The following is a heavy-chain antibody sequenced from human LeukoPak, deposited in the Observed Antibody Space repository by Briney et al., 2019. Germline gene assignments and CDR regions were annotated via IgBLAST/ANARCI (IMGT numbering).Heavy chain of an antibody. D-gene: IGHD3-3*01. V-gene: IGHV3-21*01. CDR3: ARGGQPGTYYDFWSGYYPYNWFDP. J-gene: IGHJ5*02. CDR1: GFTFGAYS. CDR2: ISDSSSST. Sequence: GGSLRLSCAVSGFTFGAYSMSWVRQAPGKGLEWVSSISDSSSSTYYADSARGRFSISRDNAKNSLFLQLGNLRVEDTAVYYCARGGQPGTYYDFWSGYYPYNWFDPWGQGTLVTVSS.